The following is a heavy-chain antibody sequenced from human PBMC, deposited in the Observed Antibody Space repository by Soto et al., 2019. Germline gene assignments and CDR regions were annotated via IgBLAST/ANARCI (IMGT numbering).Heavy chain of an antibody. J-gene: IGHJ4*02. CDR1: GLAFSNYW. D-gene: IGHD5-12*01. CDR2: ISRDGSST. CDR3: ARESSGYSSYFDY. V-gene: IGHV3-74*01. Sequence: AGGSLRLSCAGSGLAFSNYWIHWVRQAPGEGLAWVSRISRDGSSTTYAGSVKGRFTISRDYAKNTVYLQMNSLRAEDTAVYYCARESSGYSSYFDYWGQGTLVTVSS.